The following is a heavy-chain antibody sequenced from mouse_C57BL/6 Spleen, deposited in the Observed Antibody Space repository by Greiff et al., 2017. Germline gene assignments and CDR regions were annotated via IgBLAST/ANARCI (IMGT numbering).Heavy chain of an antibody. CDR1: GFSLTSYG. D-gene: IGHD1-1*01. J-gene: IGHJ1*03. CDR3: ARGGITTSYFDV. Sequence: VMLVESGPGLVQPSQSLSITCTVSGFSLTSYGVHWVRQSPGKGLEWLGVIWSGGSTDYNAAFISRLSISKDNSKSQVFFKMNSLQADDTAIYYCARGGITTSYFDVWGTGTTVTVSS. V-gene: IGHV2-2*01. CDR2: IWSGGST.